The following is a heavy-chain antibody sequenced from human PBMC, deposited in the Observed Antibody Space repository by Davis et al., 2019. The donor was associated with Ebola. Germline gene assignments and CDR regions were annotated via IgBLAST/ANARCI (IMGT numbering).Heavy chain of an antibody. CDR2: ISYDGSNK. CDR3: AKMAEYYYYYMDV. V-gene: IGHV3-30*18. J-gene: IGHJ6*03. CDR1: GFTFSSYG. D-gene: IGHD5-24*01. Sequence: GESLKISCAASGFTFSSYGMHWVRQAPGKGLEWVAVISYDGSNKYYADSVKGRFTISRDNSKNTLYLQMNSLRAEDTAVYYCAKMAEYYYYYMDVWGKGTTVTVSS.